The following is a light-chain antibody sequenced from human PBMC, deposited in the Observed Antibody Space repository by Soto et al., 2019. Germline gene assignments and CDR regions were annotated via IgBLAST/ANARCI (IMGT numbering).Light chain of an antibody. CDR2: GAS. J-gene: IGKJ4*01. CDR3: VRYGSSPA. Sequence: EIVLTQSPDTLSLPPGERATLSCRASQTVSSSFLDWYQQKPGQAPRLLIYGASSRAKGIPYRFSGSGSGTDFSLTISRLEPEDFVVYYCVRYGSSPAFGGGTKVEIK. V-gene: IGKV3-20*01. CDR1: QTVSSSF.